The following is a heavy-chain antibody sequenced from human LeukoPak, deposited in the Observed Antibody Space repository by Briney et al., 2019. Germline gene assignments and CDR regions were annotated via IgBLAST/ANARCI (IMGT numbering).Heavy chain of an antibody. CDR2: ISSSSSYI. CDR3: ARVPVVPADFDY. Sequence: PGGSLRLSCAASRFTFSSYSMNWVRQAPGKGLEWVSSISSSSSYIYYADSVKGRFTISRDNAKNSLYLQMNSLRAEDTAVYYCARVPVVPADFDYWGQGTLVTVSS. D-gene: IGHD2-2*01. J-gene: IGHJ4*02. CDR1: RFTFSSYS. V-gene: IGHV3-21*01.